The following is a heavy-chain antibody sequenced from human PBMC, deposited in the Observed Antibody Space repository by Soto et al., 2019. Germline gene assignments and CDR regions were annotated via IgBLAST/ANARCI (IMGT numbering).Heavy chain of an antibody. CDR2: INPSGGST. J-gene: IGHJ4*02. CDR1: GYTFTSYY. CDR3: ARDDTVDSSSWYRGGFYY. D-gene: IGHD6-13*01. V-gene: IGHV1-46*03. Sequence: QVQLVQSGAEVKKPGASVKVSCKASGYTFTSYYMHWVRQAPGQGLEWMGIINPSGGSTSYAQKFQGRVTMTRDTSTSTVYMELSSLRSEDTAVYYCARDDTVDSSSWYRGGFYYWGQGTLVTVSS.